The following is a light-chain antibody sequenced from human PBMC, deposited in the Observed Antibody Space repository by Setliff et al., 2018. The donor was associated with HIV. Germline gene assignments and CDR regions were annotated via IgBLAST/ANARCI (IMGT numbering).Light chain of an antibody. CDR2: NDS. CDR1: NIGTKS. V-gene: IGLV3-21*04. J-gene: IGLJ1*01. CDR3: RVWDSRSHHFV. Sequence: SYELTQSPSVSVAPGKTARITCGGYNIGTKSVHWYQEKSGQAPVLVIYNDSDRPSGIPERFSGSNSGNTATLTTSRVEAGDEADFYCRVWDSRSHHFVFGTGTKVTVL.